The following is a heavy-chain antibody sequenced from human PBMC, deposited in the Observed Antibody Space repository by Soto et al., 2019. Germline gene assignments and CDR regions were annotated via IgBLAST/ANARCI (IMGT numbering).Heavy chain of an antibody. J-gene: IGHJ1*01. CDR1: GFTFSSHG. CDR2: ISFDGINK. V-gene: IGHV3-30*03. D-gene: IGHD1-26*01. CDR3: ASRVPHGTYGAPYFQH. Sequence: VRLVESGGGVVQPEKSLRLSCAASGFTFSSHGMHWVRQAPGKGLEWVAVISFDGINKYYADSVKGRFTISRDNSKNTLYLQMNSLRAEDTAVYYCASRVPHGTYGAPYFQHWGQGTLVTVS.